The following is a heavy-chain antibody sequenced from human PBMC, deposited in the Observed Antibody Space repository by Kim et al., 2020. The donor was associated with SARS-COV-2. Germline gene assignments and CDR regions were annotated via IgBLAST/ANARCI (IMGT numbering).Heavy chain of an antibody. CDR2: INSDGSST. J-gene: IGHJ6*02. Sequence: GGSLRLSCAASGFTFSSYWMHWVRQAPGKGLVWVSRINSDGSSTSYADSVKGRFTISRDNAKNTLYLQMNSLRAEDTAVYYCARGDLAAAALYYYYGMDVWGQGTTVTVSS. D-gene: IGHD6-13*01. V-gene: IGHV3-74*01. CDR1: GFTFSSYW. CDR3: ARGDLAAAALYYYYGMDV.